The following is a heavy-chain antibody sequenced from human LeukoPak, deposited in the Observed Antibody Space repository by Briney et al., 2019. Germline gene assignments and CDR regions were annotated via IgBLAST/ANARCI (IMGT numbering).Heavy chain of an antibody. CDR1: GYTFTSYG. V-gene: IGHV1-18*01. D-gene: IGHD5-12*01. J-gene: IGHJ4*02. CDR3: ARSSGYDKGFDY. Sequence: ASVKVSCKASGYTFTSYGISWVRQAPGQGLEWMGWISAYNGNTNYAQKLQGRVTMTTDTSTNTAYMELRSLSSDDTAVYYCARSSGYDKGFDYWGQGTLVTVSS. CDR2: ISAYNGNT.